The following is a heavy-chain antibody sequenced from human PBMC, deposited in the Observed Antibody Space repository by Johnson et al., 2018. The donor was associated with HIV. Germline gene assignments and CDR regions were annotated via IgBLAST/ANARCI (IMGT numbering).Heavy chain of an antibody. D-gene: IGHD1-26*01. V-gene: IGHV3-66*01. J-gene: IGHJ3*02. CDR1: GFSVSNNY. Sequence: VQLVESGGGLVQPGGSLRLSCGASGFSVSNNYMNWVRQAPGKGLAWVSVIYSGGSTYYADSVRGRFTISRDNSRNTLYLQMSSLRAEDTAMYYCAKSTWELRHLDAFDIWGQGTMVTVSS. CDR3: AKSTWELRHLDAFDI. CDR2: IYSGGST.